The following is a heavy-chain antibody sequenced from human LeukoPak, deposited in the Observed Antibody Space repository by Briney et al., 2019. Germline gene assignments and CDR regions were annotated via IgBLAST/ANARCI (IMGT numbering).Heavy chain of an antibody. J-gene: IGHJ4*02. Sequence: GGSLILSCAASGFTVSNAWMNWVRQAPGKGLEWVGRIKSKSDGGTTDYAAPVKGRFTISRDDSKNTLYLQMNSLKTEDTAVYYCTTEGEVVRGVSLDCWGQGTLVTVSS. V-gene: IGHV3-15*01. D-gene: IGHD3-10*01. CDR3: TTEGEVVRGVSLDC. CDR1: GFTVSNAW. CDR2: IKSKSDGGTT.